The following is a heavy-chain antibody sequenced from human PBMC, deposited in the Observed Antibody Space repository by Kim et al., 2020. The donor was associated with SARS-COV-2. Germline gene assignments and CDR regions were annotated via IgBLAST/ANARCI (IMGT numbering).Heavy chain of an antibody. CDR2: ISYDGSNK. CDR1: GFTFSSYA. CDR3: ARGARLLWFGELDY. V-gene: IGHV3-30*04. J-gene: IGHJ4*02. Sequence: GGSLRLSCAASGFTFSSYAMHWVRQAPGKGLEWVAVISYDGSNKYYADSVKGRFTISRDNSKNTLYLQMNSLRAEDTAVYYCARGARLLWFGELDYWGQGTLVTVSS. D-gene: IGHD3-10*01.